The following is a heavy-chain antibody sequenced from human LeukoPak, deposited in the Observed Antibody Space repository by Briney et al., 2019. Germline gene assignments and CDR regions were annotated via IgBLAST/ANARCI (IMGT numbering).Heavy chain of an antibody. CDR2: ISGSGGST. Sequence: GGSLRLSCAASGVTFSSYAVSWVRQAPGKGLEWVSAISGSGGSTYYADSVKGRFTISRDNSKNTLYLQMNSLRAEDTAVYYCAKDGPYSSGWETSFPHDYWGQGTLVTVSS. D-gene: IGHD6-19*01. CDR3: AKDGPYSSGWETSFPHDY. V-gene: IGHV3-23*01. J-gene: IGHJ4*02. CDR1: GVTFSSYA.